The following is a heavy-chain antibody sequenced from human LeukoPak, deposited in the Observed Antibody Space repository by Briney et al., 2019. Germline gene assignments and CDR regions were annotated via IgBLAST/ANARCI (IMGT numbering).Heavy chain of an antibody. CDR2: IYYSGST. Sequence: KTSETLSLTCTVSGGSISSSSYYWGWIRQPPGKGLEWIGYIYYSGSTNYNPSLKSRVTISVDTSKNQFSLKLSSVTAADTAVYYCARAHPHLDYWGQGTLVTVSS. CDR3: ARAHPHLDY. CDR1: GGSISSSSYY. J-gene: IGHJ4*02. V-gene: IGHV4-61*05.